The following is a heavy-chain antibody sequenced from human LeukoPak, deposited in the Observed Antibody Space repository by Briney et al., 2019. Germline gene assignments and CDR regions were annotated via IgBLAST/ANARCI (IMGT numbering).Heavy chain of an antibody. CDR1: GYTFTSYG. D-gene: IGHD2-15*01. CDR2: ISPYNGDT. Sequence: ASVKVSCKASGYTFTSYGFSWVRQAPGQGLEWMGWISPYNGDTNYAQKLQGRVTMTTDTSTSTAYMELRSLRSDDTAVYYCARAYFRIVRIGVVANNYFDYWGQGTLVTVSP. J-gene: IGHJ4*02. V-gene: IGHV1-18*01. CDR3: ARAYFRIVRIGVVANNYFDY.